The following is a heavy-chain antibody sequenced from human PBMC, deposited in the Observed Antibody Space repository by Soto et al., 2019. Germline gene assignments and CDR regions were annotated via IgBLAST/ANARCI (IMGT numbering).Heavy chain of an antibody. Sequence: GGSLRLSCGASGFTFYTYWMNWVRQAPGMGLEWVANIKSDGSEKYYVDSVKGRFTISRDNAKNSLYLQMNSLRAEDTAVYYCARGPYDYVWGSDPPHFDYWGQGTLVTVSS. CDR3: ARGPYDYVWGSDPPHFDY. CDR1: GFTFYTYW. D-gene: IGHD3-16*02. J-gene: IGHJ4*02. V-gene: IGHV3-7*03. CDR2: IKSDGSEK.